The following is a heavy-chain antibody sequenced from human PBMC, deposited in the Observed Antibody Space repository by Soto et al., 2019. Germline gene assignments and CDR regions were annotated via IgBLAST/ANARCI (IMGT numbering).Heavy chain of an antibody. CDR1: GYTFTGYY. J-gene: IGHJ6*02. Sequence: ASVKVSCKASGYTFTGYYMHWVQQAPGQGLEWMGWINPNSGGTNYAQKFQGWVTMTRDTSISTAYMELSRLRSDDTAVYYCARDNPICSSTSCSRFSPHSQRDYYYYGMDVWGQGTTVTVSS. D-gene: IGHD2-2*01. CDR2: INPNSGGT. V-gene: IGHV1-2*04. CDR3: ARDNPICSSTSCSRFSPHSQRDYYYYGMDV.